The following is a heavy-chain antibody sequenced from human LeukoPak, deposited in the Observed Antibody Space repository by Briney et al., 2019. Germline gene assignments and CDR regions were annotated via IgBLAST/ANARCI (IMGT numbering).Heavy chain of an antibody. CDR3: AKDRRTYYDLDWFDP. V-gene: IGHV3-23*01. CDR2: ISGSGGST. J-gene: IGHJ5*02. Sequence: PGGSLRLSCAASGFTFSSYAMSWVRQAPGKGLEWVSAISGSGGSTYYANSVKGRFTISRDNSKNTLYLQMNSPRAEDTAVYYCAKDRRTYYDLDWFDPWGQGTLVTVSS. D-gene: IGHD3-3*01. CDR1: GFTFSSYA.